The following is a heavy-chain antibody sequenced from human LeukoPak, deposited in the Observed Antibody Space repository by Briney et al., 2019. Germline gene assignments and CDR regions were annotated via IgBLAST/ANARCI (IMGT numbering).Heavy chain of an antibody. Sequence: GGSLRLSCAASGFTFSSNYMSWVRQAPGKGLEWVSVIYSGGSTYYADSVKGRFTISRDNSKNTLYLQMNSLRAEDTAVYYCARDSGYSSSCFDYWGQGTLVTVSS. V-gene: IGHV3-66*01. CDR1: GFTFSSNY. CDR2: IYSGGST. D-gene: IGHD6-13*01. J-gene: IGHJ4*02. CDR3: ARDSGYSSSCFDY.